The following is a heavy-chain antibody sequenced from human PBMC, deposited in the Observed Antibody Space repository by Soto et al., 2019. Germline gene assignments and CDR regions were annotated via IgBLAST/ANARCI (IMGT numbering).Heavy chain of an antibody. CDR2: FDPEDGET. J-gene: IGHJ3*02. CDR3: ATEKIVTTVTTRGFDAFDI. V-gene: IGHV1-24*01. Sequence: ASVKVSCKVSGYTLTELSMHWVRQAPGKGLEWMGGFDPEDGETIYAQKFQGRVTMTEDTYTDTAYMELSSLRSEDTAVYYCATEKIVTTVTTRGFDAFDIWGQGTMVTVSS. D-gene: IGHD4-17*01. CDR1: GYTLTELS.